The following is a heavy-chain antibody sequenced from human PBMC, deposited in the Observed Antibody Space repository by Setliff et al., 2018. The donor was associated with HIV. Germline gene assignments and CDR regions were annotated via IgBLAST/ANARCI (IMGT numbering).Heavy chain of an antibody. CDR2: VNEDNGDR. CDR1: GYNFGFYG. D-gene: IGHD5-12*01. V-gene: IGHV1-18*01. Sequence: KVSCKASGYNFGFYGISWVRQAPGQGLEWMGWVNEDNGDRNFAPSVQGRIALTTDTSTNTAYMELTNLRSDDTALYFCVRDEKRAAGGSMYYFDYWGQGTLVTVSS. J-gene: IGHJ4*02. CDR3: VRDEKRAAGGSMYYFDY.